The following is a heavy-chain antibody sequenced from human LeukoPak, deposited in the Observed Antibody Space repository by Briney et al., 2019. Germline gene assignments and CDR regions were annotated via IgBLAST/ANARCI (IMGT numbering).Heavy chain of an antibody. CDR2: ISTSSTYI. D-gene: IGHD1-1*01. V-gene: IGHV3-21*01. CDR1: GFTFSSYS. J-gene: IGHJ4*02. CDR3: ARDPPFILGTTFFDY. Sequence: GGSLRLSCAASGFTFSSYSMNWVRQAPGKGLEWVSSISTSSTYIYYADSVKGRFTISRDNAKNSLYLQMNSLRAEDTAVYYCARDPPFILGTTFFDYWGRGTLVTVSS.